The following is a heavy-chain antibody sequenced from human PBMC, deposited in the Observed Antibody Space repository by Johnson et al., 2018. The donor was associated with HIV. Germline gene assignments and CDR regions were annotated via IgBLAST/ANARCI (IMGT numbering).Heavy chain of an antibody. J-gene: IGHJ3*02. CDR1: GFTFSNYG. CDR3: AKGRAGTTGGDHDAFDI. Sequence: QVQLVESGGGVVQPGRSVRLSCTASGFTFSNYGMHCVRQAPGKGLEWVAFIRYDGSNKYYADSVKGRFTISRDNYKNTLYLQMNSLRAEDTAVYYCAKGRAGTTGGDHDAFDIWGQGTMVTVSS. V-gene: IGHV3-30*02. CDR2: IRYDGSNK. D-gene: IGHD6-19*01.